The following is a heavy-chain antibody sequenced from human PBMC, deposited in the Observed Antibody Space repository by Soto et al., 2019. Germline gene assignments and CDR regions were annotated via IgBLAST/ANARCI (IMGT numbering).Heavy chain of an antibody. J-gene: IGHJ6*02. V-gene: IGHV4-59*01. CDR1: GGSISSFH. D-gene: IGHD4-17*01. CDR2: IYYSGSP. Sequence: PSETLSLTCTVSGGSISSFHWSWIRPPPGKGLEWIGYIYYSGSPNYNPSLKSRVTISVDTSKNQFSLKLSSVTAADTAVYYCATYGGNSKTYYYYGMDVWGQGTTVTSP. CDR3: ATYGGNSKTYYYYGMDV.